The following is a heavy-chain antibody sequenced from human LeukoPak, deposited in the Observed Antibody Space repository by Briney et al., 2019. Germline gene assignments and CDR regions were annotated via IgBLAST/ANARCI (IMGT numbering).Heavy chain of an antibody. J-gene: IGHJ4*02. CDR3: ARGATMVRGAIEQPDY. CDR1: GGSVSSGSYY. Sequence: KTSETLSLTCTVSGGSVSSGSYYWSWIRQPPGKGLEWIGYIHYSGSTNYNPSLKSRVTISLDTSKNQFSLRLSSVTAADTAVYYCARGATMVRGAIEQPDYWGQGTLVTVSS. D-gene: IGHD3-10*01. V-gene: IGHV4-61*01. CDR2: IHYSGST.